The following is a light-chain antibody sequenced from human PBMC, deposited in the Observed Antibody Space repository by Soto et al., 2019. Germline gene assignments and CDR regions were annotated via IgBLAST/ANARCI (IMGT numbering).Light chain of an antibody. CDR3: QQYGRSPWT. J-gene: IGKJ1*01. CDR1: QSISSW. Sequence: DIQMTQSPSTLSASVGDTVTITFRPSQSISSWLAWYQQRLAKAPKLLIHKASNLESGFPSRFSGSGSGTEFTLTISRLQPEDFAVYYCQQYGRSPWTFGQGTKVDIK. CDR2: KAS. V-gene: IGKV1-5*03.